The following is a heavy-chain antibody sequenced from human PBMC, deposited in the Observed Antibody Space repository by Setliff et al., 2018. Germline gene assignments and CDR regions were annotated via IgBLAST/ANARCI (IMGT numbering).Heavy chain of an antibody. Sequence: SETLSLTCAVYGGSFSGYYWSWIRQPPGKRLEWIGEIIHSGSTNYNPSLKSRVTISMDTSKNQFSLKLSSVTAADTAVYYCATSIAARYYYYYMDVWGKGTTVTVSS. V-gene: IGHV4-34*12. J-gene: IGHJ6*03. D-gene: IGHD6-6*01. CDR1: GGSFSGYY. CDR3: ATSIAARYYYYYMDV. CDR2: IIHSGST.